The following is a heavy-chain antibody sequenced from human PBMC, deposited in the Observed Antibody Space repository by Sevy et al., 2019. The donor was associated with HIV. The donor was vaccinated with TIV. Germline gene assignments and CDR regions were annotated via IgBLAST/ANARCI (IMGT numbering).Heavy chain of an antibody. CDR1: GFIFSTSP. J-gene: IGHJ4*02. D-gene: IGHD3-10*01. V-gene: IGHV3-30-3*02. Sequence: GGSLRLSCAASGFIFSTSPMHWVRQAPGKGLECVAILSYDDSDANYADSVKGRFTISRDNSKNTLYLQMNSLRTEDTAVNYCAKDELGSIDYWGQGTLVTVSS. CDR2: LSYDDSDA. CDR3: AKDELGSIDY.